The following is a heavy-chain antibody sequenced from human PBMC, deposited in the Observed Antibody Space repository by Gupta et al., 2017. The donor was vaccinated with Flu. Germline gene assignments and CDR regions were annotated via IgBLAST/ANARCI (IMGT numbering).Heavy chain of an antibody. CDR2: ISQNIDRSI. V-gene: IGHV3-9*01. CDR3: GKAGFDWSAAN. D-gene: IGHD3-9*01. J-gene: IGHJ4*02. Sequence: NFGAFVMQWVRQAPGKGLEWVATISQNIDRSIGYADSVKGRFTISRDDAQSSLFLQMNSLRVEDTAFYFCGKAGFDWSAANWGQGALVTVSS. CDR1: NFGAFV.